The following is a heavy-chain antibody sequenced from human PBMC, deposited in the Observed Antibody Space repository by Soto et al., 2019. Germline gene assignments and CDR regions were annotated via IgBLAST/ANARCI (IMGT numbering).Heavy chain of an antibody. V-gene: IGHV3-30-3*01. CDR3: AKGGMAMGGMDV. Sequence: QVQLVESGGGVVQPGRSPRLSCAASGFTFSSYAMHWVRQAPGKGLEWVAVISYDGSNKYYADSVKGRFTISRDNSKNTLYLQMNSLRAEDTAVYYCAKGGMAMGGMDVWGQGTTVTVSS. CDR1: GFTFSSYA. J-gene: IGHJ6*02. D-gene: IGHD2-8*01. CDR2: ISYDGSNK.